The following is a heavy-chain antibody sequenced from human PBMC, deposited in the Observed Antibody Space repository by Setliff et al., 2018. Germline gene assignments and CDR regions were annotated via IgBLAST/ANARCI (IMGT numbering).Heavy chain of an antibody. V-gene: IGHV1-69*05. CDR1: GGTFSSYA. J-gene: IGHJ4*02. CDR2: IIPIFGTA. D-gene: IGHD3-22*01. Sequence: ASVKVSCKASGGTFSSYAISWVRQAPGQGLEWMGGIIPIFGTANYAQKFQGRVTITTDESTSTAYMELSSLRSEDTAVYYCARANYYDSSGYSVDYWGQGTLVTVSS. CDR3: ARANYYDSSGYSVDY.